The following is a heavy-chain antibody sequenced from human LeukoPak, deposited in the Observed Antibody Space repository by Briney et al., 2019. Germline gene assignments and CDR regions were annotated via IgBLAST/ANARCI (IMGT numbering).Heavy chain of an antibody. V-gene: IGHV3-48*03. CDR3: AKSVDTAMVQDY. J-gene: IGHJ4*02. D-gene: IGHD5-18*01. CDR2: ISSSGSTI. CDR1: GFTFSSYE. Sequence: GGSLRLSCAASGFTFSSYEMNWVRQAPGKGLEWVSYISSSGSTIYYADSVKGRFTISRDNAKNSLYLQMNSLRTEDTALYYCAKSVDTAMVQDYWGQGTLVTVSS.